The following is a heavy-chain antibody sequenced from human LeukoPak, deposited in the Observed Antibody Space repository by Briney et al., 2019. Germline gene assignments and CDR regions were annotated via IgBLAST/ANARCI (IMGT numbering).Heavy chain of an antibody. J-gene: IGHJ4*02. CDR2: ISYDGSNK. Sequence: GGSLRLSCAASGFTFSSYAMHWVRQAPGKGPEWVAVISYDGSNKYYADSVKGRFTISRDNSKNTLYLQMNSLRAEDTAVYYCAKDLRATVYMHYWGQGTLVTVSS. CDR1: GFTFSSYA. CDR3: AKDLRATVYMHY. V-gene: IGHV3-30*04. D-gene: IGHD4-17*01.